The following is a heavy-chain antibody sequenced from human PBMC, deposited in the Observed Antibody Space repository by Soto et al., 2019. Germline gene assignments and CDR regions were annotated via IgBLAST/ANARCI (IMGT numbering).Heavy chain of an antibody. CDR2: IYYSGST. J-gene: IGHJ4*02. D-gene: IGHD6-6*01. CDR3: ARQIPARFFDY. CDR1: GGSIISGDYY. V-gene: IGHV4-30-4*01. Sequence: HVQLQESGPGLLNPSQTLSLTCTVSGGSIISGDYYWSWIRQRPGKIMEWIGYIYYSGSTYYNPSIKSRGTISVDTAKNQFSLKLSSVTAADTAVYYCARQIPARFFDYWGQGTLVTVSS.